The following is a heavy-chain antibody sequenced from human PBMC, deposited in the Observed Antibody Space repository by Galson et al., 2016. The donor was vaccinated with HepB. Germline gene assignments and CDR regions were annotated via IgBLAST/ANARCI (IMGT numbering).Heavy chain of an antibody. D-gene: IGHD1-7*01. CDR3: ARRKNYAPDY. Sequence: QTGAEVKKPGESLKISCKASGYIFTSYWIGWVRQMPGKGLEWMTIINPGDSDTRYSPSFQGQVTISADRSISTAYLQWSSLKASDTAMYYCARRKNYAPDYWGQGTLVTVSS. V-gene: IGHV5-51*01. J-gene: IGHJ4*02. CDR1: GYIFTSYW. CDR2: INPGDSDT.